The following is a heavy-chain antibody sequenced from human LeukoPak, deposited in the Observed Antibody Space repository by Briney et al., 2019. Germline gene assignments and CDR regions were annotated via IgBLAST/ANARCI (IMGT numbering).Heavy chain of an antibody. Sequence: SETLSLTCTVSGGSISSYYWSWIRQPPGKGLEWIGYIYYSGSTNYNPSLKSRVTISVDTSKNQFSLKLSSVTAADTAVYYCARAGNGELLAIEEWVPFDPWGQGTLVTVSS. CDR3: ARAGNGELLAIEEWVPFDP. CDR1: GGSISSYY. CDR2: IYYSGST. V-gene: IGHV4-59*01. J-gene: IGHJ5*02. D-gene: IGHD3-10*01.